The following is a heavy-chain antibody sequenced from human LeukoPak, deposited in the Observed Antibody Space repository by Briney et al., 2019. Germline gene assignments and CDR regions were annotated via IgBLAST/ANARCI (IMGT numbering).Heavy chain of an antibody. CDR2: ISSSGSTI. Sequence: GGSLRLSCAASGFTFSDYYMSWIRQAPGKGLEWVSYISSSGSTIYYADSVKGRFTISRDNAKNSLYLQMNSLRAEDTAVYYCARDSMTYYDFWSGYRDYYYGMDVWGQGTTVTVSS. CDR3: ARDSMTYYDFWSGYRDYYYGMDV. CDR1: GFTFSDYY. J-gene: IGHJ6*02. D-gene: IGHD3-3*01. V-gene: IGHV3-11*04.